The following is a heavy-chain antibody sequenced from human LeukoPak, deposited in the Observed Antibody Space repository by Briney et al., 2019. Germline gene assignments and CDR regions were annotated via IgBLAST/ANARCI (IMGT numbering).Heavy chain of an antibody. D-gene: IGHD3-3*01. J-gene: IGHJ4*02. CDR2: ISGSGGST. CDR1: GFTFSSYA. CDR3: AKEYYDFWSGYYY. Sequence: GGSLRLSCAASGFTFSSYAMSWVRQAPGKGLEWVSAISGSGGSTYYADSVEGRFTISGDNSKNTLYLQMNSLRAEDTAVYYCAKEYYDFWSGYYYWGQGTLVTVSS. V-gene: IGHV3-23*01.